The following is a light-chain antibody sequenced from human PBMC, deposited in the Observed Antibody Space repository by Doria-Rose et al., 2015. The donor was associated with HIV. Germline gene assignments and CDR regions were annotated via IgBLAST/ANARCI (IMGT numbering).Light chain of an antibody. CDR3: QQYYDTPS. CDR2: WAS. J-gene: IGKJ3*01. CDR1: QSLLYTSKHY. Sequence: EIVLTQSPESLGMSLGERATLNCKSNQSLLYTSKHYLAWYQQKPGQLPKLVMYWASTRQSGFPARCSGSGSGTDFTLTSSSLEAEDVAVYYCQQYYDTPSFGPGTTVDIK. V-gene: IGKV4-1*01.